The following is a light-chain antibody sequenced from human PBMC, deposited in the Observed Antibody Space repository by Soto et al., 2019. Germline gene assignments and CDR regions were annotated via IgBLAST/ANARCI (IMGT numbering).Light chain of an antibody. J-gene: IGLJ2*01. V-gene: IGLV2-14*01. CDR3: SSYTSSSTLNVV. Sequence: QSALTQPASVSGSPGQSITISCTGTSSDVGGYNYVSWYQQHPGKAPKLMIYDVSNRPSGVSNRFSGSKSGNTASLTISGLQAEDEAVYYCSSYTSSSTLNVVFGGGTKVTVL. CDR2: DVS. CDR1: SSDVGGYNY.